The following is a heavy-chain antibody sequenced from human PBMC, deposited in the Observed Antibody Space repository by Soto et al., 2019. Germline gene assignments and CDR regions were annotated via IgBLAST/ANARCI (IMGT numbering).Heavy chain of an antibody. CDR1: GFTFSSYA. CDR3: AREYCGGPPPYYYGMDV. Sequence: GGSLRLSCAASGFTFSSYAMHWVRQAPGKWLEWVAVISYDGSNKYYADSVKGRFTISRDNSKNTLYLQMNSLRAEDTAVYYCAREYCGGPPPYYYGMDVWGQGXTVTVSS. D-gene: IGHD2-21*01. CDR2: ISYDGSNK. V-gene: IGHV3-30-3*01. J-gene: IGHJ6*02.